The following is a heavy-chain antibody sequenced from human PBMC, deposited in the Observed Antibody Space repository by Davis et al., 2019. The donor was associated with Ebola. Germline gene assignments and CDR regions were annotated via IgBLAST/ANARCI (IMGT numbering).Heavy chain of an antibody. CDR1: GGSFSGYY. CDR3: ARVYYDFWSGYYSGNWFDP. V-gene: IGHV4-34*01. CDR2: ISHTGST. D-gene: IGHD3-3*01. Sequence: MPSETLSLTCAVNGGSFSGYYWSWIRQPPGKGLEWIGEISHTGSTTYSPSLKSRVTMSLDTSKNQFSLKLSSVTAADTAVYYCARVYYDFWSGYYSGNWFDPWGQGTLVTVSS. J-gene: IGHJ5*02.